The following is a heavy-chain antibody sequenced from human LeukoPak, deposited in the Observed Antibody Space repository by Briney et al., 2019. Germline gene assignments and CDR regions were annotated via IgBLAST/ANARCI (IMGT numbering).Heavy chain of an antibody. CDR2: ISYDGSNE. CDR1: GFTFSSYA. CDR3: AKVRVVFNWNYAYYFDS. V-gene: IGHV3-30*18. D-gene: IGHD1-7*01. Sequence: GGSLRLSCAVSGFTFSSYAMHWVRQAPGKGLEWVAIISYDGSNEYYADSVKGRFTISRDNSKNTLYLQINSLRAEDTAVYYCAKVRVVFNWNYAYYFDSWGQGTLVTVSS. J-gene: IGHJ4*02.